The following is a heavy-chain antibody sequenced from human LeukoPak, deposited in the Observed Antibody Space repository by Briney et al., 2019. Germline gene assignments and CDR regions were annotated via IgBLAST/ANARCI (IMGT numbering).Heavy chain of an antibody. D-gene: IGHD5-12*01. Sequence: GGSLRLSCAASGFTFSSYAMSWVRQAPGKGLEWVSVISGSGGSTYYADSVKGRFTISRDNSKNTLYLQMNSLRAEDTAMYYCARDAGNSGYGCDLWGQGTLVTVSS. CDR1: GFTFSSYA. CDR2: ISGSGGST. V-gene: IGHV3-23*01. J-gene: IGHJ5*02. CDR3: ARDAGNSGYGCDL.